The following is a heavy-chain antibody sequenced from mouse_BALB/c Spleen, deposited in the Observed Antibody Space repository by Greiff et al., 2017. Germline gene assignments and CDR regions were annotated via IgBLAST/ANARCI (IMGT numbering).Heavy chain of an antibody. V-gene: IGHV7-3*02. CDR2: IRNKANGYTT. CDR3: ARPMITTDAMDY. D-gene: IGHD2-4*01. CDR1: GFTFTDYY. Sequence: EVQGVESGGGLVQPGGSLRLSCATSGFTFTDYYMSWVRQPPGKALEWLGFIRNKANGYTTEYSASVKGRFTISRDNSQSILYLQMNTLRAEDSATYYCARPMITTDAMDYWGQGTSVTVSS. J-gene: IGHJ4*01.